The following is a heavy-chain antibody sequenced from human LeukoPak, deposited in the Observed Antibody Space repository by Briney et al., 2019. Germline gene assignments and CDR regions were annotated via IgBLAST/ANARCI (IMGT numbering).Heavy chain of an antibody. CDR2: IIPIFGIA. D-gene: IGHD1-1*01. CDR3: ARDATRVVKGLVRTGDAMDV. Sequence: ASVKVSCKASGYTFTGYYMHWVRQAPGQGLEWMGSIIPIFGIANYAQKFQGRVTITADKSTSTAYMELSSLRSEDTAVYYCARDATRVVKGLVRTGDAMDVWGQGTTVTVSS. V-gene: IGHV1-69*04. J-gene: IGHJ6*02. CDR1: GYTFTGYY.